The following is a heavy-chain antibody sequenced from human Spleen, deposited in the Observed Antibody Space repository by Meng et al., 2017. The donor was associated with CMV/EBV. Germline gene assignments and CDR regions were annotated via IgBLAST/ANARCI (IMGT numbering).Heavy chain of an antibody. V-gene: IGHV3-21*01. CDR2: ISSTSTYI. CDR1: GFTFGGYC. Sequence: GGSLRLSCAASGFTFGGYCMNWVRQAPGKGLEWVSSISSTSTYIYYADSVKGRFTISRDNAKNSLSLEMDSLRAEDTAVYYCVRDLPPYYDFWSGYLDLWGQGTLVTVSS. D-gene: IGHD3-3*01. J-gene: IGHJ5*02. CDR3: VRDLPPYYDFWSGYLDL.